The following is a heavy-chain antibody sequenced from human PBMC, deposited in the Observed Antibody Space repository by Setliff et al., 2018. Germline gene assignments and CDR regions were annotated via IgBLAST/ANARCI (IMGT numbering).Heavy chain of an antibody. CDR1: GYTFTDYY. V-gene: IGHV1-69-2*01. CDR3: ARGGYSYGYVGYYYYMDV. Sequence: AASVKVSCKASGYTFTDYYIHWVQQAPGKGLEWMGRVDPEDGETIYAEKFQGRVTITSDTSTDTAYMDLSSLRSEDTAVYYCARGGYSYGYVGYYYYMDVWGKGTTVTVSS. CDR2: VDPEDGET. D-gene: IGHD5-18*01. J-gene: IGHJ6*03.